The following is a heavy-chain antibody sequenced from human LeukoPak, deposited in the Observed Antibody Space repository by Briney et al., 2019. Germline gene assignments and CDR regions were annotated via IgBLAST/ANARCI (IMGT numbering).Heavy chain of an antibody. CDR3: ARAGDGLLFPTDS. Sequence: GGSLRLSCAASGFTFRDYWVSWVRQAPGKGLEWVADIKQDGSEKYYLDSVKGRFTISRDNAKNSLYLQMNSLRAEDTAVYYCARAGDGLLFPTDSWGQVTLVTVSS. CDR2: IKQDGSEK. J-gene: IGHJ4*02. CDR1: GFTFRDYW. D-gene: IGHD2-21*01. V-gene: IGHV3-7*01.